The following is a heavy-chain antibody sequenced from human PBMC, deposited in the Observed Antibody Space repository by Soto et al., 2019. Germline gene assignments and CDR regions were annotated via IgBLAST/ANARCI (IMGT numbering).Heavy chain of an antibody. CDR1: GGSFSGYY. CDR3: ARAPYYDILTGLYYYYYGMDV. CDR2: INHSGST. V-gene: IGHV4-34*01. D-gene: IGHD3-9*01. J-gene: IGHJ6*02. Sequence: TLSLTCAVYGGSFSGYYWSWIRQPPGKGLEWIGEINHSGSTNYNPSLKSRVTISVDTSKNQFSLKLSSVTAADTAVYYCARAPYYDILTGLYYYYYGMDVWGQGTTVTVSS.